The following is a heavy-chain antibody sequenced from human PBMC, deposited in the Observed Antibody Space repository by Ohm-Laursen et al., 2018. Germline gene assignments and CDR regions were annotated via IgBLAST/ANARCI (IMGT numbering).Heavy chain of an antibody. CDR1: GFRLSVYW. Sequence: SLRLSCAASGFRLSVYWMSWVRQAPGKGLEWVANIKEDGSEKKYVDSVKGRFTISRDNAKNSLYLQMNSLRDEDTAVYYCASLRVDPWGQGTLVTVSS. CDR2: IKEDGSEK. V-gene: IGHV3-7*01. J-gene: IGHJ5*02. CDR3: ASLRVDP.